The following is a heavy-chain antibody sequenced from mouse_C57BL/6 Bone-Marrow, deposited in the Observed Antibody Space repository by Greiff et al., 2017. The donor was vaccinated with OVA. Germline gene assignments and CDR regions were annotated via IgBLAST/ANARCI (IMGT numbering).Heavy chain of an antibody. Sequence: VKLVESGAELARPGASVKLSCKASGYTFTSYGISWVKQRPGQGLEWLGEIYPRSGNTYYNEKFKGKATLTADKSSSSAYMELRSLTSEDSAVYFCARAPYYYGSRLAMDFWGQGTTVTVSS. CDR2: IYPRSGNT. CDR1: GYTFTSYG. V-gene: IGHV1-81*01. D-gene: IGHD1-1*01. CDR3: ARAPYYYGSRLAMDF. J-gene: IGHJ4*01.